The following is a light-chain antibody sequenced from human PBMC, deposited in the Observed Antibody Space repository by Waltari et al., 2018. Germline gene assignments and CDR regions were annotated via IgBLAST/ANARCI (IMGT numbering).Light chain of an antibody. CDR1: QSVRRT. J-gene: IGKJ1*01. CDR3: QHYVSLPAT. CDR2: GAS. V-gene: IGKV3-20*01. Sequence: SCRASQSVRRTLAWYQQNPGQAPMLLIYGASTRATGIPERFSGGGSGTDFSLTISRLEPEDFAVYYCQHYVSLPATFGQGTKVEIK.